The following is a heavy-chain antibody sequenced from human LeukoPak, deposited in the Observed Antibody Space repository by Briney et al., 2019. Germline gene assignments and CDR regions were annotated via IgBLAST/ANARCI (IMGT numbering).Heavy chain of an antibody. J-gene: IGHJ6*02. CDR1: GGSISSYY. Sequence: KSSETLSLTCTVSGGSISSYYWSWIRQPPGKGLEWIGYIYYSGSTNYSPSLKSRVTISVDTSKNQFSLKLSSVTAADTAVYYCARGTEHHYYGMDVWGQGTTVTVSS. CDR2: IYYSGST. CDR3: ARGTEHHYYGMDV. V-gene: IGHV4-59*01. D-gene: IGHD3/OR15-3a*01.